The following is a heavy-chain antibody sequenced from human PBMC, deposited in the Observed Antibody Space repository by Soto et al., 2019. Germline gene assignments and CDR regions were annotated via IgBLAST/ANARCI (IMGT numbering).Heavy chain of an antibody. D-gene: IGHD2-15*01. CDR1: GYTFTSYG. CDR3: ATTGQYCSGGSCYANWFDP. CDR2: ISAYNGNT. V-gene: IGHV1-18*01. Sequence: VASVKVSCKASGYTFTSYGISWVRQAPGQGLEWMGWISAYNGNTNYAQKLQGRVTMTTDTSTSTAYMELRSLRSDDTAVYYCATTGQYCSGGSCYANWFDPWGQGTLVTVSS. J-gene: IGHJ5*02.